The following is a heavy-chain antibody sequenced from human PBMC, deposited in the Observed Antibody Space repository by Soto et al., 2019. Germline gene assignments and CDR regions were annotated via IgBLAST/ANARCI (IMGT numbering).Heavy chain of an antibody. Sequence: SETLSLTCTVSGGYISSSSHYWGWIRQSPGKGLEWIGTIYYSGTTYYNPSLKSRVTISVDTSNNQFSLKLSSVTAADTAVYYCARLQRAGAGLFDYWGQGTLVTVSS. CDR3: ARLQRAGAGLFDY. CDR1: GGYISSSSHY. CDR2: IYYSGTT. D-gene: IGHD6-13*01. V-gene: IGHV4-39*01. J-gene: IGHJ4*02.